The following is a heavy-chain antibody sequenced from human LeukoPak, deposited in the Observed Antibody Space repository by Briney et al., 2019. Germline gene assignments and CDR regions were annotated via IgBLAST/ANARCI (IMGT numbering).Heavy chain of an antibody. Sequence: GGSLRLSCAASGFTFSNSDMNWVRQAPGKGLEWISYISSSGTTTYWADSVKGRFSISRDNAQNSLYLQMNSLRVEDTAVYYCSGSTAINWFDPWGQGTLVTVSS. CDR2: ISSSGTTT. CDR1: GFTFSNSD. J-gene: IGHJ5*02. V-gene: IGHV3-48*01. CDR3: SGSTAINWFDP. D-gene: IGHD2-21*02.